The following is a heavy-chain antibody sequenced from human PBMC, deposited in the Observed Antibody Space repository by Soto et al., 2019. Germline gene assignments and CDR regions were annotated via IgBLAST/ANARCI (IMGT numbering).Heavy chain of an antibody. CDR2: IYTSGST. J-gene: IGHJ5*02. CDR3: ARDKRVTTSNWFDP. V-gene: IGHV4-4*07. D-gene: IGHD3-22*01. Sequence: PSETLSLTCTVSGGSISSYYWSWIRQPAGKGLEWIGRIYTSGSTNYNPSLKSRVTMSVDTSKNQFSLKLSSVTAADTAVYYCARDKRVTTSNWFDPWGQGTLVTVSS. CDR1: GGSISSYY.